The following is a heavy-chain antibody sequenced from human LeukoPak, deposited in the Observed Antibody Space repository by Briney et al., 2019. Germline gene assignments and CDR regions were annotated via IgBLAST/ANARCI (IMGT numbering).Heavy chain of an antibody. V-gene: IGHV1-69*13. CDR2: IIPIFGTA. CDR3: ARDSAAYYDSSGYYYFDY. Sequence: GASVKVSCKASGGTFSSYAISWVRQAPGQGLEWMGGIIPIFGTANYAQKFQGRVTITADESTSTAYMELSSLRSEDTAVYYCARDSAAYYDSSGYYYFDYWGQGTLVTVSS. D-gene: IGHD3-22*01. CDR1: GGTFSSYA. J-gene: IGHJ4*02.